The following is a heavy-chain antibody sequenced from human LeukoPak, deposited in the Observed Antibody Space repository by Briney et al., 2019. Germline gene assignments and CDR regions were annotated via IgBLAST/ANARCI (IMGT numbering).Heavy chain of an antibody. D-gene: IGHD5-24*01. V-gene: IGHV3-7*01. CDR1: GFTFITSW. J-gene: IGHJ4*02. Sequence: GGSLRLSCSASGFTFITSWTNWVRQAPGKGLEWVASITPNGSEKYYVDSVRGRFTISRDDDKNSVYLQMNSLRAEDTAVYYCARDRAYKAFDYWGQGNLVSVSS. CDR2: ITPNGSEK. CDR3: ARDRAYKAFDY.